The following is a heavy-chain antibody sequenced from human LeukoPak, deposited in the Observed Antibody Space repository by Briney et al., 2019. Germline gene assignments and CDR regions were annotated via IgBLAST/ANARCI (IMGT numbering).Heavy chain of an antibody. CDR1: GFNFSSYE. CDR2: ISSSGSTI. V-gene: IGHV3-48*03. J-gene: IGHJ4*02. Sequence: GSLRLSCAASGFNFSSYEMNWVRQAPGKGLEWVSYISSSGSTIYYADSVKGRFTISRDNAKNSLYLQMKSLRVEDTAVYYCAREKPELDYWGQGTLVTVSS. CDR3: AREKPELDY.